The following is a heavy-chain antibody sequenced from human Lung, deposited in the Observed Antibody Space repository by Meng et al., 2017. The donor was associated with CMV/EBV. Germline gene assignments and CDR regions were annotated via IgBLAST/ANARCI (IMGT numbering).Heavy chain of an antibody. J-gene: IGHJ6*02. CDR2: IWYDGNNK. V-gene: IGHV3-30*02. CDR3: AKDLRSLRRFYYYGMDV. CDR1: GFTFSFYG. D-gene: IGHD3-3*01. Sequence: GESLKISCAASGFTFSFYGLHWVRQAPGKGLEWVAFIWYDGNNKFYADSVKGRFTISRDRSKNTLYLQMNSLRADDTAVYYCAKDLRSLRRFYYYGMDVWGQGTTVTVSS.